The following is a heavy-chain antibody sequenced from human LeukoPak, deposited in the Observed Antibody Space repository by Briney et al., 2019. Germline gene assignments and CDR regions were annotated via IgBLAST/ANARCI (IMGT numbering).Heavy chain of an antibody. J-gene: IGHJ4*02. V-gene: IGHV1-8*01. Sequence: ASMKVCCKASGYTFTSYDINWARHATGQGLEWIGWMKPNSGNTGYAQKFQGRVRITRNTSISTAYMELSSPRPEDTAVYYCARGINKRTRSTSGYRFDYWGQGSLVIVFS. CDR1: GYTFTSYD. CDR2: MKPNSGNT. CDR3: ARGINKRTRSTSGYRFDY. D-gene: IGHD2-2*01.